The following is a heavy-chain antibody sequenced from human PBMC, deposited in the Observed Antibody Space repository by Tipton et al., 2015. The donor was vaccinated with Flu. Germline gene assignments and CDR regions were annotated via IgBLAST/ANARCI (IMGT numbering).Heavy chain of an antibody. D-gene: IGHD3-10*01. CDR3: SGGGALRGLAPYQVDY. V-gene: IGHV5-51*01. Sequence: QLVQSGAEVKKPGESLKISCKGSEFSFTTYWIGWVRQMPGKGLEWMGIIYPDDSDTRYSPSFQGLVTISADKSTSTAYLQWSSRKASDPAIYYCSGGGALRGLAPYQVDYWGQGTLVTVSS. J-gene: IGHJ4*02. CDR2: IYPDDSDT. CDR1: EFSFTTYW.